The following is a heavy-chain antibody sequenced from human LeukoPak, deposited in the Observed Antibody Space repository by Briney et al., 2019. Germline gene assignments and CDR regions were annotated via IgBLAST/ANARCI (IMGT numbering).Heavy chain of an antibody. D-gene: IGHD5-18*01. J-gene: IGHJ5*02. Sequence: ASVKVSCKASGYTFTSYGISWVRQAPGQGLEWMGWISAYNGNTNYAQKLKGRVTMTTDTSTSTAYMELRSLRSDDTAVYYCARDPLKEQLWKHLGLGHNWFDPWGQGTLVTVSS. V-gene: IGHV1-18*01. CDR3: ARDPLKEQLWKHLGLGHNWFDP. CDR1: GYTFTSYG. CDR2: ISAYNGNT.